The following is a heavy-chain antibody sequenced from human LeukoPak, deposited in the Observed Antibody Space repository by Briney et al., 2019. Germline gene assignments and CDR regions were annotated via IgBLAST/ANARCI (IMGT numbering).Heavy chain of an antibody. Sequence: SETLSLTCTVSGGSISSDDYYWTWVRQPPGKGLERIGYTFYSGNTDYNPSLKSRVTISADTSKNQFFLRLTSVTTADTAVYYCAKGSYGSGSPADDWGLGTLFTVSS. CDR3: AKGSYGSGSPADD. V-gene: IGHV4-30-4*01. CDR2: TFYSGNT. J-gene: IGHJ4*02. CDR1: GGSISSDDYY. D-gene: IGHD3-10*01.